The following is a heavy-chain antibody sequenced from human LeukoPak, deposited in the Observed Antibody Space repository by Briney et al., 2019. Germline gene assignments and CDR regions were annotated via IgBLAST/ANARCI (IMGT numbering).Heavy chain of an antibody. V-gene: IGHV4-59*01. CDR1: GGSICHYY. Sequence: SETLSLTCTVSGGSICHYYWSWIRQPPGKGLEWIGYIYYSDMYNSGSTNYNHSVKSRVTISVDKSKNQFSLKLTSVTAADTAVYYCARALDRSGWYVDYWGQGTLVTVSS. CDR2: IYYSDMYNSGST. D-gene: IGHD6-19*01. J-gene: IGHJ4*02. CDR3: ARALDRSGWYVDY.